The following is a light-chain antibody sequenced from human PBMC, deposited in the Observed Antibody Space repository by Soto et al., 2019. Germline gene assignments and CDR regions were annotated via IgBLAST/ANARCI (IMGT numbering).Light chain of an antibody. CDR2: DVS. Sequence: QSVLTQAASVSGSPGQSITISCSGTNSDVGGSNYVSWYQQYPGKAPKLMIYDVSNRPSGVSNRFSGSKSGNTASLTISGLQAEDEADYYCSSYISSSTPHVFGTGTKVTVL. V-gene: IGLV2-14*01. CDR1: NSDVGGSNY. CDR3: SSYISSSTPHV. J-gene: IGLJ1*01.